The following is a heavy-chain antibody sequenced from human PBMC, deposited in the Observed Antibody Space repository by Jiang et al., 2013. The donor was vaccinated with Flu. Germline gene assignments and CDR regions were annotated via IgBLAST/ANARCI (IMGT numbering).Heavy chain of an antibody. CDR3: ARDGPTGSGYYYTPDAFDI. CDR2: IYYSGST. Sequence: PGLVKPSQTLPLTCTVSGGSISSGGYYWSWIRQHPGKGLEWIGYIYYSGSTYYNPSLKSRVTISVDTSKNQFSLKLSSVTAADTAVYYCARDGPTGSGYYYTPDAFDIWGQGTMVTVSS. V-gene: IGHV4-31*03. CDR1: GGSISSGGYY. D-gene: IGHD3-22*01. J-gene: IGHJ3*02.